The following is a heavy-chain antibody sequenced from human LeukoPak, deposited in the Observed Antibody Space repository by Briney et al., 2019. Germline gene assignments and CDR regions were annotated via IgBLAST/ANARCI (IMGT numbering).Heavy chain of an antibody. CDR1: GFTFSDYY. CDR3: ASSIPIAVAAEVVS. J-gene: IGHJ5*02. Sequence: PGGSLRLSCAASGFTFSDYYMSWIRQAPGKELEWVSYISSSGSTIYYADSVKGRFTISRDNAKNSLYLQMNSLRAEDTAVYYCASSIPIAVAAEVVSWGQGTLVTVSS. CDR2: ISSSGSTI. D-gene: IGHD6-19*01. V-gene: IGHV3-11*04.